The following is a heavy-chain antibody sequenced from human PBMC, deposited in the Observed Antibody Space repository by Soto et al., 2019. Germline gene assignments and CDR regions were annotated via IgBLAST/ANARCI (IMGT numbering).Heavy chain of an antibody. V-gene: IGHV3-53*01. CDR1: GFTVSSNY. J-gene: IGHJ3*02. Sequence: GGSLRLSCAASGFTVSSNYMSWVRQAPGKGLEWVSVIYSGGSTYYADSVKGRFTISRDNSKNQFSLKLSSVTAADTAVYYCARAEYYYGSGSYYHIWGQGTMVTVSS. CDR3: ARAEYYYGSGSYYHI. D-gene: IGHD3-10*01. CDR2: IYSGGST.